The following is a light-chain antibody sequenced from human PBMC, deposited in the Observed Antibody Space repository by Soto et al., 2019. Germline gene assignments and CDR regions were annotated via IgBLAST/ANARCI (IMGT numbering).Light chain of an antibody. Sequence: DIQMTQSPSSVSASVGDRVTITCRASQDISTWLAWYQQKPGKAPNLLISTASSLQSGVPSRFSGSGSGTDFTLTISSLQPEDFATYYCQQADSFPWTFGQGTNVEIK. CDR3: QQADSFPWT. J-gene: IGKJ1*01. V-gene: IGKV1-12*01. CDR2: TAS. CDR1: QDISTW.